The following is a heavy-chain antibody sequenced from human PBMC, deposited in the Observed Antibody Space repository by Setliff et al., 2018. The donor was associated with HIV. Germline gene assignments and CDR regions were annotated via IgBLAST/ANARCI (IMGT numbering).Heavy chain of an antibody. D-gene: IGHD3-16*01. Sequence: GASVKVSCKASEYTFTIYYIHWVRQALGQGFEWMGIINPRGGITTYSQNFQGRVTMTRDTSTSTIYMELSSLRSEDTAFYYCAAPQDGPGGNYFDSWGQGTLVTVSS. J-gene: IGHJ4*02. CDR2: INPRGGIT. CDR1: EYTFTIYY. V-gene: IGHV1-46*01. CDR3: AAPQDGPGGNYFDS.